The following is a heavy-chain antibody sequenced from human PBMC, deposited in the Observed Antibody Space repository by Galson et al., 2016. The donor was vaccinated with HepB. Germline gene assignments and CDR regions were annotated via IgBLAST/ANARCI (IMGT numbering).Heavy chain of an antibody. CDR2: IYYSGST. CDR1: GASISSGGYY. J-gene: IGHJ4*02. CDR3: ARDPYYYDSSGYHYFDY. V-gene: IGHV4-31*03. Sequence: TLSLTCTVSGASISSGGYYWSWIRQHPGKGLEWIGDIYYSGSTSYYPSLKSRVTISVDTSKNQFSLKLSSVTAADTAVYYCARDPYYYDSSGYHYFDYWGQGTLVTVSS. D-gene: IGHD3-22*01.